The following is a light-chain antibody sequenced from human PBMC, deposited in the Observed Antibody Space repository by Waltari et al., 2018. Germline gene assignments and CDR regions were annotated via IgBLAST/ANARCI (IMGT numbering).Light chain of an antibody. J-gene: IGLJ3*02. CDR3: AAWDDRLRGRV. CDR1: SSNIGINY. CDR2: RDN. Sequence: QSVLTQPPSASGTPGQRVTISCSGSSSNIGINYVYWYQHFPGSAPKLLIDRDNQRPSGVPDRFSGSKSGSSASLAISGPRSEDEGDYYCAAWDDRLRGRVFGGGTKLTVL. V-gene: IGLV1-47*01.